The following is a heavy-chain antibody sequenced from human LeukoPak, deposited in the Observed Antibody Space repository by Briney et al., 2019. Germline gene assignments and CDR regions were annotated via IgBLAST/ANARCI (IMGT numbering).Heavy chain of an antibody. V-gene: IGHV4-59*01. J-gene: IGHJ4*02. D-gene: IGHD3-22*01. CDR3: ARTYYYDSSGPCLDY. CDR2: IYYSGST. CDR1: GGSISSYY. Sequence: SETLSLTCTVSGGSISSYYWSWIRQPPGKGLEWIGYIYYSGSTNYNPSLKSRVTISVDTSKNQFSLRLSSMTAADTAVYYCARTYYYDSSGPCLDYWGQGTLVTVSS.